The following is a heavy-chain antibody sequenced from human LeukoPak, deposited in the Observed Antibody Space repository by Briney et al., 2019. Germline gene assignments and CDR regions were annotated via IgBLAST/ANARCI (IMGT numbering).Heavy chain of an antibody. V-gene: IGHV3-72*01. J-gene: IGHJ4*02. D-gene: IGHD1-7*01. CDR2: TRDKANSYTT. Sequence: GGSLRLSCAASGFTFSDHYMDWVRQAPGKGLEWVGRTRDKANSYTTEYAASVKGRFTISRDNAKNSLYLQMNSLRAEDTALYYCAKDITLYNWNYGPSFDYWGQGTLVTVSS. CDR3: AKDITLYNWNYGPSFDY. CDR1: GFTFSDHY.